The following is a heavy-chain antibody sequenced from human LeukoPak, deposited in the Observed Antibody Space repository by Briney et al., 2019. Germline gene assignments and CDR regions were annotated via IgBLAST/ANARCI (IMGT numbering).Heavy chain of an antibody. D-gene: IGHD3-3*01. CDR3: ARHRRITIFGVVIPPRYFDY. CDR2: INHSGST. CDR1: GGSFSGYY. Sequence: SETLSLTCAVYGGSFSGYYWSWIRQPPGKGLEWIGEINHSGSTNYNPSLKSRVTISVDTSKNQFSLKLSSVTAADTAVYYCARHRRITIFGVVIPPRYFDYWGQGTLVTVSS. J-gene: IGHJ4*02. V-gene: IGHV4-34*01.